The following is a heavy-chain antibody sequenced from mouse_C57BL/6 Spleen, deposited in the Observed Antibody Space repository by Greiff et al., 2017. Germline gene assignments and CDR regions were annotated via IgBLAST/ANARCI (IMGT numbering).Heavy chain of an antibody. Sequence: QVQLQQSGAELVKPGAPVKLSCKASGYTFTSYWMQWVKQRPGQGLEWIGEIDPSDSYTNYNQKLNGKATSIVDTSSSTAYMQHSSRTTEDSAVYYYAGWEAGDYGAWLAYWGQGTLVTVSA. CDR1: GYTFTSYW. J-gene: IGHJ3*01. V-gene: IGHV1-50*01. D-gene: IGHD2-4*01. CDR3: AGWEAGDYGAWLAY. CDR2: IDPSDSYT.